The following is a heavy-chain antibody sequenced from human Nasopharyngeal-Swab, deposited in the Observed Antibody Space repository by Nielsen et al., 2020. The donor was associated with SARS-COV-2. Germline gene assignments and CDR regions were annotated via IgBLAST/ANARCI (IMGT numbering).Heavy chain of an antibody. Sequence: GESPKISCAASGFTFSSYAMSWVRQAPGKGLEWVSAISGSGGSTYYADSVKGRFTISRDNSKNTLYLQMNSLRAEDTAVYYCAKDSEDYGDYSDYWGQGTLVTVSS. V-gene: IGHV3-23*01. CDR1: GFTFSSYA. CDR3: AKDSEDYGDYSDY. CDR2: ISGSGGST. J-gene: IGHJ4*02. D-gene: IGHD4-17*01.